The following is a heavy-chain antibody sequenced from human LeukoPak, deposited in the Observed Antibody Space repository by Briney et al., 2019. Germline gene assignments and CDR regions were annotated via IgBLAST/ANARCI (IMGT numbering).Heavy chain of an antibody. Sequence: GGSQRLSCAASGFTFDDYAMHWVRQAPGKGLEWVSLISWDGGSTYYADSVKGRFTISRDNSKNSLYLQMNSLRAEDTALYYCAKAYYYGSGSYPDYWGQGTLVTVSS. V-gene: IGHV3-43D*03. D-gene: IGHD3-10*01. J-gene: IGHJ4*02. CDR3: AKAYYYGSGSYPDY. CDR1: GFTFDDYA. CDR2: ISWDGGST.